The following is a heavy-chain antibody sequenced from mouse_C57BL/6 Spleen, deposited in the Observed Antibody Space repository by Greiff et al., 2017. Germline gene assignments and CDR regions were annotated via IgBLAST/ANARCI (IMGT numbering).Heavy chain of an antibody. Sequence: QVQLKESGPGLVAPSQSLSITCTVSGFSLTSYGVCWVRQPPGKGLEWLGVIWGDGSTNYHSALISRLCISKDNSKSQVCSEQNNLQTDDTATNYGAKRGGTGAMDYWGKGTSVTVSS. CDR1: GFSLTSYG. CDR3: AKRGGTGAMDY. J-gene: IGHJ4*01. D-gene: IGHD4-1*01. CDR2: IWGDGST. V-gene: IGHV2-3*01.